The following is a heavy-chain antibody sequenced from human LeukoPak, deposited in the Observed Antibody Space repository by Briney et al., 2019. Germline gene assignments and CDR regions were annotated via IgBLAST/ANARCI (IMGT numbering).Heavy chain of an antibody. J-gene: IGHJ4*02. D-gene: IGHD3-16*01. CDR3: ARGGGTLDY. V-gene: IGHV4-59*01. CDR1: GDSISSYY. CDR2: IYDRGKT. Sequence: SSETLSLTCTVSGDSISSYYWSWIRQPPGKGLEWIGYIYDRGKTNYNASLISRVTISVDTSKNQFSLKLTSVTPADTAVYYCARGGGTLDYWGQGTLVTVSS.